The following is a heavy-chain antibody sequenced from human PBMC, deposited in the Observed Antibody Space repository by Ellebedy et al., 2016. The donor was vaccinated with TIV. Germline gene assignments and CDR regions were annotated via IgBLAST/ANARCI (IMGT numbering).Heavy chain of an antibody. V-gene: IGHV1-69*13. Sequence: AASVKVSCKASGYTFTSYDINWVRQATGQGLEWMGGIIPIFGTANYAQKFQGRVTITADESTSTAYMELSSLRSEDTAVYYCARGGGVDPEPPFDYWGQGTLVTVSS. CDR1: GYTFTSYD. J-gene: IGHJ4*02. CDR3: ARGGGVDPEPPFDY. D-gene: IGHD3-16*01. CDR2: IIPIFGTA.